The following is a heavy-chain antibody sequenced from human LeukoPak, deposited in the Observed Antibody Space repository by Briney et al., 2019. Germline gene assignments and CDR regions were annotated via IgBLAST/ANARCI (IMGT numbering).Heavy chain of an antibody. CDR2: IVVGSGNT. Sequence: SVKVSCKASGFTFTNSAMQWVRQARGQRLEWIGWIVVGSGNTNCAQKFQERVTITRDMSTNTAYMELSSLRSEDTAVYYCARDRNRPANYYFDFWGQGTLVTVSS. J-gene: IGHJ4*02. CDR3: ARDRNRPANYYFDF. V-gene: IGHV1-58*02. CDR1: GFTFTNSA. D-gene: IGHD1-1*01.